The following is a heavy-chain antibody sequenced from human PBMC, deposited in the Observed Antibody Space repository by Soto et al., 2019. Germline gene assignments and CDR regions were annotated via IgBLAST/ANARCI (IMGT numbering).Heavy chain of an antibody. J-gene: IGHJ6*02. CDR3: ARDGLTSGGYYYGMDV. D-gene: IGHD3-16*01. CDR1: GGTFSSYA. CDR2: IIPIFDTA. V-gene: IGHV1-69*19. Sequence: QVQLVQSGAEVKKPGSSVKVSCKASGGTFSSYAISWVRQAPGQGLEWMGGIIPIFDTANYAQKFQCRVTITADYSTSTAYMELSSMRFEDTAVYYFARDGLTSGGYYYGMDVWGQGPTVTVSS.